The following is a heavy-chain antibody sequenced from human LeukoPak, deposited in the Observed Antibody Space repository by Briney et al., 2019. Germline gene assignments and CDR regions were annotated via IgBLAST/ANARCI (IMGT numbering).Heavy chain of an antibody. CDR3: ARGIAGAWGFDY. CDR2: INGDGRTT. Sequence: PGGSLRLSCEASGFTFSGNWMHWVRQAPGKGLVWVSRINGDGRTTYYADSVKGRLTISRDNAKNTVYLQMNSLRAEDTAVYYCARGIAGAWGFDYWGLGTLVTVSS. CDR1: GFTFSGNW. D-gene: IGHD6-13*01. V-gene: IGHV3-74*01. J-gene: IGHJ4*02.